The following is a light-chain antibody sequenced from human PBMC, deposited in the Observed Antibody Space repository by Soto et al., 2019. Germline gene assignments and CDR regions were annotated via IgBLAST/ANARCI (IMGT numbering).Light chain of an antibody. J-gene: IGKJ3*01. V-gene: IGKV3-20*01. CDR1: QSISRQ. CDR3: QQYGSPPLT. CDR2: GTS. Sequence: TQSPSTLSASVGDRVSITCRASQSISRQLAWYQQKPGQAPRLLIYGTSSRASGIPDRFSGSGSGTDFTLTISRLEPEDFAVYYCQQYGSPPLTFGPGTKVDIQ.